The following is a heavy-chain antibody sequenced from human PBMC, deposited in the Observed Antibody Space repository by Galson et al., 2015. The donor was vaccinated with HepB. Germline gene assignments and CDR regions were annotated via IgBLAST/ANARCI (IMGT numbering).Heavy chain of an antibody. D-gene: IGHD1-26*01. CDR3: AREPPVGATRWGPAYYFDY. CDR2: ISSSSSYI. CDR1: GFTFSSYS. Sequence: SLRLSCAASGFTFSSYSMNWVRQAPGKGLEWVSSISSSSSYIYYADSVKGRFTISRDNAKNSLYLQMNSLRAEDTAVYYCAREPPVGATRWGPAYYFDYWGQGTLVTVSS. J-gene: IGHJ4*02. V-gene: IGHV3-21*01.